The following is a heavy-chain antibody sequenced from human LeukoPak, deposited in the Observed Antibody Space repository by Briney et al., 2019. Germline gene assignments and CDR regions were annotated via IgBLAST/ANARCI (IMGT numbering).Heavy chain of an antibody. CDR1: GFTFSSYW. Sequence: PGGSLRLSCAASGFTFSSYWMSWVRQAPGKGLEWVANIKQDGSEKYYVDSVKGRFTISRDNAKNSLYLQMNSLRAEDTAVYYCARCPPYSSSRYYYYYYYMDVWGKGTTVTVSS. CDR2: IKQDGSEK. J-gene: IGHJ6*03. D-gene: IGHD6-6*01. CDR3: ARCPPYSSSRYYYYYYYMDV. V-gene: IGHV3-7*01.